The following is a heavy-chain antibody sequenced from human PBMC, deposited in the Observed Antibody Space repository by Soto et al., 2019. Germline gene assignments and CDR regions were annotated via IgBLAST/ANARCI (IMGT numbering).Heavy chain of an antibody. V-gene: IGHV4-39*01. Sequence: QLQLQESGPGLVKPSETLSLTCTVSGGSIISSSYYWGWIRQPPGKGLEWIGSIYYSVSTYYNPSLKSRVTISVDTSKNQFSLKLSSVTAADTAVYYCARHQSHSSSYVDPWGQGTLVTVYS. D-gene: IGHD6-13*01. J-gene: IGHJ5*02. CDR2: IYYSVST. CDR3: ARHQSHSSSYVDP. CDR1: GGSIISSSYY.